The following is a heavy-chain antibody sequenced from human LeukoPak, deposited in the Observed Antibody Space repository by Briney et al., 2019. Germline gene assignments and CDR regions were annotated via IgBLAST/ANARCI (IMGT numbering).Heavy chain of an antibody. Sequence: SETLSLTCTVSGGSIGSYYWSWIRQPPGKGLEWIGHIYYSGSTNYNPSLKSRVTISVDTSKNQFSLKLSSVTAADTAVYYCARATPGYNWFDPWGQGTLVTVSS. J-gene: IGHJ5*02. D-gene: IGHD3-9*01. CDR3: ARATPGYNWFDP. CDR2: IYYSGST. CDR1: GGSIGSYY. V-gene: IGHV4-59*12.